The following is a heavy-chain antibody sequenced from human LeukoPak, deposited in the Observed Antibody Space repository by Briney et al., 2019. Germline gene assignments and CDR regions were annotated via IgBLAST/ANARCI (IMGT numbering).Heavy chain of an antibody. V-gene: IGHV4-30-2*01. J-gene: IGHJ4*02. CDR3: AGCPSAAAV. CDR1: GGSISSGGYS. CDR2: IYHSVST. Sequence: SETLSLTCAVSGGSISSGGYSWSWIRQPPGKGLEWIGYIYHSVSTYYNPSLKSRVTISVDRSKNQFSLKLSSVTAADTAVYYCAGCPSAAAVWGQGTLVTVSA. D-gene: IGHD6-13*01.